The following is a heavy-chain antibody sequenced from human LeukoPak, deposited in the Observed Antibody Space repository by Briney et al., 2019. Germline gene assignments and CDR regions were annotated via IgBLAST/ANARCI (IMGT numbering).Heavy chain of an antibody. Sequence: PSETLSLTCTVSGGSISSGGYYWSWIRQPPGKGLEWIGYIYHSGSTYYNPSLKSRVTISVDRSKNQFSLKLSSVTAADTAVYYCARDNVRTGATLGPDYWGQGTLVTVSS. CDR2: IYHSGST. V-gene: IGHV4-30-2*01. D-gene: IGHD1-26*01. CDR1: GGSISSGGYY. J-gene: IGHJ4*02. CDR3: ARDNVRTGATLGPDY.